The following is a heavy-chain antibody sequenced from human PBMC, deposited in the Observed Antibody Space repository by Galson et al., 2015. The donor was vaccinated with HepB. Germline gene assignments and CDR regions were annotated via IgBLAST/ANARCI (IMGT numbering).Heavy chain of an antibody. CDR2: ISYDGTDK. D-gene: IGHD1-7*01. J-gene: IGHJ4*02. Sequence: SLRLSCAASGFTFSNYGLYWVRQAPGKGLEWVAIISYDGTDKKYADSVKGRFTISRDNSKNTLYLQLDSLRAEDTAVYYCAREDNWNYWVYWGQGTLVTVSS. CDR1: GFTFSNYG. V-gene: IGHV3-30*03. CDR3: AREDNWNYWVY.